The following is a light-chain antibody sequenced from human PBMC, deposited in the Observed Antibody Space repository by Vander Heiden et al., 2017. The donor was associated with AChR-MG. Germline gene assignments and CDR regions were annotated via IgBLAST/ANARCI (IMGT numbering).Light chain of an antibody. CDR2: EGS. CDR1: RSDGGSYNR. J-gene: IGLJ3*02. CDR3: CAYAGSSAWV. Sequence: QSALTQPASVSGSPGPSITISWTGTRSDGGSYNRDSWYQQHPGKAPKLMSYEGSKRPSGVSNRFSGSKSGNTASLTIAGLQAEDEADYYCCAYAGSSAWVFGGGTKLTVL. V-gene: IGLV2-23*01.